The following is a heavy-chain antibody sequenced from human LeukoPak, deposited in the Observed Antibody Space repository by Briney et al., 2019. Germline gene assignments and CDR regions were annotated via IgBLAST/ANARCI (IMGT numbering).Heavy chain of an antibody. Sequence: SETLSLTCTVSGGSISSGDYYWSWIRQPPGKGLEWIGYIYYSGSTYCNPSLKSRVTISVDTSKNQFSLKLTSVTAADTAVYYCARVPLYEYVWGSYSRFDAFDIWGQGTMVTVSS. CDR2: IYYSGST. D-gene: IGHD3-16*01. V-gene: IGHV4-30-4*01. J-gene: IGHJ3*02. CDR3: ARVPLYEYVWGSYSRFDAFDI. CDR1: GGSISSGDYY.